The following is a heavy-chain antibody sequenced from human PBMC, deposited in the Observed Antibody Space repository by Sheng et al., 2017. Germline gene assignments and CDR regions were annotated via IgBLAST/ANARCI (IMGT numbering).Heavy chain of an antibody. J-gene: IGHJ5*02. CDR3: ARRITIFGVVAAWFDP. D-gene: IGHD3-3*01. V-gene: IGHV4-34*01. Sequence: QVQLQQWGAGLLKPSETLSLTCAVYGGSFSGYYWSWIRQPPGKGLEWIGEINHSGSTNYNPSLKSRVTISVDTSKNQFSLKLSSVTAADTAVYYCARRITIFGVVAAWFDPWGQGTLVTVSS. CDR1: GGSFSGYY. CDR2: INHSGST.